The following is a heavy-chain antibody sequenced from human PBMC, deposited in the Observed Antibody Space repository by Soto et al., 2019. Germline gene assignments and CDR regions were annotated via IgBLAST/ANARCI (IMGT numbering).Heavy chain of an antibody. J-gene: IGHJ4*02. CDR1: GDTFSSYA. CDR3: ARSKPYCTNGLCGGYYFDY. CDR2: IIPIFDIA. Sequence: QVQLVQSGAEVKKPGSSVKVSCKASGDTFSSYAISWVRQAPGQGLEWMGGIIPIFDIANYAQKFQDRVTMTEDDTTSTAFMELSSLGSEDKAVDYCARSKPYCTNGLCGGYYFDYRGQGTLVTVSS. V-gene: IGHV1-69*01. D-gene: IGHD2-8*01.